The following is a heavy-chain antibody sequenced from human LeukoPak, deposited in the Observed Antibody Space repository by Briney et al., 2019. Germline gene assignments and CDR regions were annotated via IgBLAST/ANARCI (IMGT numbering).Heavy chain of an antibody. D-gene: IGHD3-3*01. J-gene: IGHJ5*02. Sequence: PSETLSLTCAVYGRSFSGYYWSWIRQPPGKGLEWIGEINHSGSTNYNPSLKSRVTISVDTSKNQFSLKLSSVTAADTAVYYCARGRGFWSGYRWFDPWGQGTLVTVSS. V-gene: IGHV4-34*01. CDR3: ARGRGFWSGYRWFDP. CDR2: INHSGST. CDR1: GRSFSGYY.